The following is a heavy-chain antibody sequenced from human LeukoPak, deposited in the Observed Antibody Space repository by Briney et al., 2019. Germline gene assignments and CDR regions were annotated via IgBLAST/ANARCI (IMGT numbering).Heavy chain of an antibody. J-gene: IGHJ5*02. Sequence: SETLSLTCTVSGGSISSYYWNWIRQPPGKGLEWIGYIYDSGSSNYNPSLKSRVTISVDTSKNQFSLKLSSVTAADTAVYYCARHPQYSSARFDRWGQGTLVTVSS. D-gene: IGHD6-25*01. CDR1: GGSISSYY. V-gene: IGHV4-59*08. CDR3: ARHPQYSSARFDR. CDR2: IYDSGSS.